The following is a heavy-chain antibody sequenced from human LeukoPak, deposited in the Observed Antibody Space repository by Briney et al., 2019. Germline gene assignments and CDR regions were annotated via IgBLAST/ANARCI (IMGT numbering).Heavy chain of an antibody. CDR3: AKPPRGVVVVAATLFDY. CDR1: GFTFDDYA. V-gene: IGHV3-9*01. J-gene: IGHJ4*02. D-gene: IGHD2-15*01. CDR2: ISWNSGSI. Sequence: PGGSLRLSCAASGFTFDDYAMHWVRQAPGKGLEWVSGISWNSGSIGYADSVKGRFTISRDNAKNSLYLQMNSLSAEDTALYYCAKPPRGVVVVAATLFDYWGQGTLVTVSS.